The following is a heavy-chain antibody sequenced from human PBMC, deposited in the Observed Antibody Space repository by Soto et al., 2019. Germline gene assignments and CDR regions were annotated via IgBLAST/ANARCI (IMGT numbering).Heavy chain of an antibody. D-gene: IGHD1-26*01. V-gene: IGHV3-23*01. CDR1: GFTFSSYA. Sequence: EVPLLESGGGLVQPGGSLRLSCAASGFTFSSYAMRWVRQAPGKGLEWVSAISGSGGSTYYADSVKGRFTISRDNSKNTLYLQMNSLRAEDTAVYYCARRGSGSYYDSWGQGTLVTVSS. CDR3: ARRGSGSYYDS. CDR2: ISGSGGST. J-gene: IGHJ4*02.